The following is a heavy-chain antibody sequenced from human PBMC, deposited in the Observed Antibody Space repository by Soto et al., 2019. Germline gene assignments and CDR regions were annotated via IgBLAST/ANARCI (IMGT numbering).Heavy chain of an antibody. CDR2: IIPIFGTA. CDR3: ASGDSFWSAYKKTQFDP. CDR1: GGTFSSYA. V-gene: IGHV1-69*13. Sequence: GASVKVSCKASGGTFSSYAISWVRQAPGQGVEWMGGIIPIFGTANYAQKFQGRVTITADESTSTAYMELSSLRSEDTAVYYCASGDSFWSAYKKTQFDPWGQGTLVTVSS. J-gene: IGHJ5*02. D-gene: IGHD3-3*01.